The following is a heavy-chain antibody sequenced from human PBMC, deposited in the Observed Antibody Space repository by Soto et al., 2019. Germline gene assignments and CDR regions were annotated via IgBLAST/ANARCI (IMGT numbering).Heavy chain of an antibody. Sequence: SVKVSCKASGGSFSNFGISWVRQAPGQGLEWMGGIVPVFGRPNYAQRFRGRLTITADESTSTAYMELSSLRSEDTAVYYCARGAFYCSSTSCYLGYWGQGTLVTVSS. CDR1: GGSFSNFG. CDR2: IVPVFGRP. CDR3: ARGAFYCSSTSCYLGY. V-gene: IGHV1-69*13. J-gene: IGHJ4*02. D-gene: IGHD2-2*01.